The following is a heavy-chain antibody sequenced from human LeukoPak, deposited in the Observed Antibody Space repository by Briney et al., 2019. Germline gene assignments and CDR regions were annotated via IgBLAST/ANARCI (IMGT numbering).Heavy chain of an antibody. V-gene: IGHV1-18*01. D-gene: IGHD5-18*01. Sequence: ASVKVSCKASGYTFTSYGISWVRQAPGQGLEWMGWISAYNVNTNYAQKLQGRVTMTTDTSTSTAYLELRSLRSDETAVYYCARAGDSTWIQLWPAHFDYWGQGTLVTVSS. CDR3: ARAGDSTWIQLWPAHFDY. J-gene: IGHJ4*02. CDR1: GYTFTSYG. CDR2: ISAYNVNT.